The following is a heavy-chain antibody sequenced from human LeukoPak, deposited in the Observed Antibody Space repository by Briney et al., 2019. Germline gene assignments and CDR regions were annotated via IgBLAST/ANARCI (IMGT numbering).Heavy chain of an antibody. J-gene: IGHJ5*02. CDR2: ISSSSSYI. CDR1: GFTFSSYS. D-gene: IGHD3-3*01. Sequence: GGSLRLSCAASGFTFSSYSMNWVRQAPGKGLEGVSSISSSSSYIYYADSVKGRFTISRDNAKNSLYLQMNSPRAEDTAVYYCATDFWSGYDNWFDPWGQGTLVTVSS. V-gene: IGHV3-21*01. CDR3: ATDFWSGYDNWFDP.